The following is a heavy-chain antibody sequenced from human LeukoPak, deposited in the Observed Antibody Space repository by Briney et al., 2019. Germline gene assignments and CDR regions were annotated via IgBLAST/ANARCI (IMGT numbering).Heavy chain of an antibody. J-gene: IGHJ4*02. CDR3: AREGGGYGSPFDY. CDR2: ISSSSSYI. CDR1: GFTFSTYS. D-gene: IGHD3-16*01. V-gene: IGHV3-21*01. Sequence: GGSLRLSCAASGFTFSTYSMNWVRHAPGKGLEWVSSISSSSSYIYYADSVKGRFTISRDNAKNSLYLQMNSLRAEDTAVYYCAREGGGYGSPFDYWGQGTLVTVSS.